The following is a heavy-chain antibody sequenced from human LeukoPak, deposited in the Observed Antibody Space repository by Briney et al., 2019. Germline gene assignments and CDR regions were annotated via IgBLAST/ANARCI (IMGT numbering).Heavy chain of an antibody. J-gene: IGHJ4*02. V-gene: IGHV4-61*02. CDR3: ASHQYGSGSYYHDY. D-gene: IGHD3-10*01. Sequence: PSETLSLTCTVSGGSINNPNYYWSWIRQPAGKGLEWIGRISTTGSTSYGPSLKSRVMISIDTSKNQFSLRLSSATAADTAVYYCASHQYGSGSYYHDYWGQGALVTVSS. CDR1: GGSINNPNYY. CDR2: ISTTGST.